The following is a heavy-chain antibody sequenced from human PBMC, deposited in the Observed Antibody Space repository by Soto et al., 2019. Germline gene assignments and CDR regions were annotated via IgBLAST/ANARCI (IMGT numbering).Heavy chain of an antibody. CDR2: IYPGDSDT. CDR1: GYSFTSHW. J-gene: IGHJ4*02. D-gene: IGHD3-9*01. CDR3: ASYLTGDILTGNYYDY. Sequence: PGESLKISCKGSGYSFTSHWIGWVRQMPGKGLEWMGIIYPGDSDTRYSPSFQGQVTISAGKSISTAYLQWSSLKASDTAMYYCASYLTGDILTGNYYDYWSQGTLVTVSS. V-gene: IGHV5-51*01.